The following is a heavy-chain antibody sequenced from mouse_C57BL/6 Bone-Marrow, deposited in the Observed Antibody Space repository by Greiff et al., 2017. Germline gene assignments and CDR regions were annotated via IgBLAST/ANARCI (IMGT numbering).Heavy chain of an antibody. CDR3: TPFYYGSSYWYFDV. D-gene: IGHD1-1*01. J-gene: IGHJ1*03. CDR2: IDPENGDT. V-gene: IGHV14-4*01. CDR1: GFNIKDDY. Sequence: VQLQQSGAELVRPGASVKLSCTASGFNIKDDYMHWVKQRPEQGLEWIGWIDPENGDTEYASKFQGKATITADTSSNTAYLQLSSLTSEDTAVYYGTPFYYGSSYWYFDVWGTGTTVTVSS.